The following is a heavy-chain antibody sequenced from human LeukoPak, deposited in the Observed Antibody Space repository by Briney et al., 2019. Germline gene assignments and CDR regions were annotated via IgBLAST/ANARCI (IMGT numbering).Heavy chain of an antibody. CDR3: EKDTVWRGSYFDY. Sequence: GGTLRLSCAASGFIFSSYGMSWVRQAPGKGLEWVSGISGSGGSTYYADSVKGRFTISRDNSKNTLYLQMNSLRAEDTAVYYCEKDTVWRGSYFDYWGQGALVTVSS. CDR2: ISGSGGST. D-gene: IGHD3-3*01. J-gene: IGHJ4*02. V-gene: IGHV3-23*01. CDR1: GFIFSSYG.